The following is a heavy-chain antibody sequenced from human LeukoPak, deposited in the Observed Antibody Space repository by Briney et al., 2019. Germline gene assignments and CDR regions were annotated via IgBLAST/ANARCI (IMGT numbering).Heavy chain of an antibody. J-gene: IGHJ3*02. V-gene: IGHV4-59*01. CDR3: ARIGIDDAFDI. CDR1: GGSISRYY. D-gene: IGHD2-15*01. Sequence: SETLSLTCTVSGGSISRYYWSWIRRPPGEGLEWIGYIYYSGSTNYNPSLKSRVPISVDTTKNQFSLKLSSVTAADTAVYYCARIGIDDAFDIWGQGTMVTVST. CDR2: IYYSGST.